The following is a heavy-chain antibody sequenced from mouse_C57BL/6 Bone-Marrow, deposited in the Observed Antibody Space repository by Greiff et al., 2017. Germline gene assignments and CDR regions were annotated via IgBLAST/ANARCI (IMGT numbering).Heavy chain of an antibody. D-gene: IGHD1-1*01. J-gene: IGHJ1*03. V-gene: IGHV5-4*01. CDR3: ARDFTTVVDWYFDV. CDR1: GFTFRSYA. Sequence: EVMLVESGGGLVKPGGSLKLSCAASGFTFRSYAMSWVRQTPEKRLEWVATISDGGSYTYYPDNVKGRFTISRDNAKNNLYLQMSHLKSEDTAMYYCARDFTTVVDWYFDVWGTGTTVTVSS. CDR2: ISDGGSYT.